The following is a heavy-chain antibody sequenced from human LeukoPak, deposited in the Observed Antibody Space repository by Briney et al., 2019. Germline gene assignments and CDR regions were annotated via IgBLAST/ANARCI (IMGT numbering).Heavy chain of an antibody. CDR1: GGSISSSSYY. CDR3: ARGGRITMIVVVTTWFDP. D-gene: IGHD3-22*01. J-gene: IGHJ5*02. Sequence: KRSETLSLTCTVSGGSISSSSYYWGWIRQPPGKGLEWIGSIYYSGSTYYNPSLKSRVTISVDTSKNQFSLKLSSVTAADTAVYYCARGGRITMIVVVTTWFDPWGQGTLVTVSS. CDR2: IYYSGST. V-gene: IGHV4-39*01.